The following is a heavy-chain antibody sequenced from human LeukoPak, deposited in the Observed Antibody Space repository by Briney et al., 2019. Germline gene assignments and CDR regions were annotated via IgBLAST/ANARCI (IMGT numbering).Heavy chain of an antibody. Sequence: GASVKVSCKASGYIFTGYYMHWVRQAPGQGLEWMGWINPNSGGTKYAQKFQGRVTMTRDTSISTGYMELSRLRSDDTAVYYCARVGDLGEPGPQSGWFDPWGQGTLVTVSS. CDR1: GYIFTGYY. J-gene: IGHJ5*02. CDR2: INPNSGGT. CDR3: ARVGDLGEPGPQSGWFDP. V-gene: IGHV1-2*02. D-gene: IGHD3-10*01.